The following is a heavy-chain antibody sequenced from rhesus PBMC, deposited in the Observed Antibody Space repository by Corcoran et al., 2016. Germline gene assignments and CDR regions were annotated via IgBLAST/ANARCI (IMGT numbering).Heavy chain of an antibody. D-gene: IGHD2-21*01. Sequence: QVQLQESGPGLLKPSETLSLTCAVSGGPFSGGYGWGWIRQSPGKGLEWMGTIDSYSGNTYCNPSLKSRATISTETSRNQFSLKLSSVTSADTANYYWARDSYCAFDCWGQGVLVTVSS. V-gene: IGHV4S7*01. J-gene: IGHJ4*01. CDR2: IDSYSGNT. CDR1: GGPFSGGYG. CDR3: ARDSYCAFDC.